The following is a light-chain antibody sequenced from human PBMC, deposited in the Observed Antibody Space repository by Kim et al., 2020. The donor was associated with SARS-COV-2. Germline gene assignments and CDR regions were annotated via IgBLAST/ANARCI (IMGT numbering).Light chain of an antibody. CDR1: SSDVGGYKF. V-gene: IGLV2-11*01. CDR2: DVS. CDR3: CSYAGSYIWV. J-gene: IGLJ2*01. Sequence: QSALTQPRSVSGSPGQSVTISCSGTSSDVGGYKFVSWYQQHPGKVPKLIIYDVSKRPSGVPDRISGSKSGNTASLTISGLQAEDEADYYCCSYAGSYIWVFGGGTKLTVL.